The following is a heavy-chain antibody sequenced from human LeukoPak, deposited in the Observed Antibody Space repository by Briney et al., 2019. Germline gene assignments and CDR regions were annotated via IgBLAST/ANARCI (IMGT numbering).Heavy chain of an antibody. J-gene: IGHJ5*02. CDR3: ARDHNPDYYDSSGSNWFDP. CDR1: GYTFTSYG. V-gene: IGHV1-18*01. D-gene: IGHD3-22*01. CDR2: ISAYNGNT. Sequence: ASVKVSCKASGYTFTSYGISWVRQAPRQGLEWMGWISAYNGNTNYAQKLQGRVTMTTDTSTSTAYMELRSLRSDDTAVYYCARDHNPDYYDSSGSNWFDPWGQGTLVTVSS.